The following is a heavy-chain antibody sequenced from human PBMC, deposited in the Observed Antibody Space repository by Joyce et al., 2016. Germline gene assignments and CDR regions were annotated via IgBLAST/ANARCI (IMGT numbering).Heavy chain of an antibody. CDR3: ARLRRWSGPSDC. V-gene: IGHV3-74*03. Sequence: EVQLVESGGGLVQPGGSLRLSCAASGLPFSSYWMYWVRKAPGKGRVGVSRINRDGSSTTYANTVKGRFTISRDNAKNTLYLQMNSLRAEDTAVDYCARLRRWSGPSDCWGQGTLVTVSS. J-gene: IGHJ4*02. D-gene: IGHD4-23*01. CDR1: GLPFSSYW. CDR2: INRDGSST.